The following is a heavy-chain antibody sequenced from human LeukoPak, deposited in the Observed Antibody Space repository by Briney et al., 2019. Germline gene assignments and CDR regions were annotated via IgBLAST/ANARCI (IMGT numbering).Heavy chain of an antibody. D-gene: IGHD4-17*01. V-gene: IGHV3-20*04. CDR2: INWNGGST. CDR1: GFTFDDYG. J-gene: IGHJ4*02. Sequence: PGGSLRLSCAASGFTFDDYGMSWVRQAPGKGLEWVSGINWNGGSTGYADSVKGRFTISRDNAKNSLYLQMNSLRAEDTALYYCARDPTVTTRVYYFDYWGQGTLVTVSS. CDR3: ARDPTVTTRVYYFDY.